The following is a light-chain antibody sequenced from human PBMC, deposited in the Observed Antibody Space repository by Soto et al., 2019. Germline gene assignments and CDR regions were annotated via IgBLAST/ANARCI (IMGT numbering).Light chain of an antibody. CDR3: HQHGGSPET. CDR2: DAS. Sequence: EVVLTQSPGTLSLSPGERATLSCRASQSVGSSYLAWYQQKPGQAPRLLIYDASYRATGIPARFSGSGSGTEFILTISGLEPEDSGIYHCHQHGGSPETFGQGTKVDIK. V-gene: IGKV3-20*01. J-gene: IGKJ1*01. CDR1: QSVGSSY.